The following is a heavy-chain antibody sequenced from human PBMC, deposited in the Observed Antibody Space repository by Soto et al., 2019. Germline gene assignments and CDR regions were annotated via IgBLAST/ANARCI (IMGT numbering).Heavy chain of an antibody. CDR2: ISGSGGST. J-gene: IGHJ4*02. D-gene: IGHD3-3*01. CDR3: ASHITIFGVAFDY. CDR1: GFTFSSSA. V-gene: IGHV3-23*01. Sequence: PGGSLRLSCAASGFTFSSSAMSRVRQPPGKGLEWVSAISGSGGSTYYADSVKGRFTISRDNSKNTLYLQMNSLRAEDTAVYYCASHITIFGVAFDYWGQGTLVTVSS.